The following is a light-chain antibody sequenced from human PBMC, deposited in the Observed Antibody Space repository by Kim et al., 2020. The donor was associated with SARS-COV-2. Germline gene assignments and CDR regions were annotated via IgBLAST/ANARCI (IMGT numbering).Light chain of an antibody. Sequence: EIVMTQSPATLSVSPEERATLSCKASQSVSRNLAWYQKKSGQAPRLLIYGAATRATGIPARFSGSGSGTEFTLTISSLQSEDVAVYYCQQYDVWPRPFGLGTKVDIK. CDR1: QSVSRN. V-gene: IGKV3-15*01. J-gene: IGKJ1*01. CDR2: GAA. CDR3: QQYDVWPRP.